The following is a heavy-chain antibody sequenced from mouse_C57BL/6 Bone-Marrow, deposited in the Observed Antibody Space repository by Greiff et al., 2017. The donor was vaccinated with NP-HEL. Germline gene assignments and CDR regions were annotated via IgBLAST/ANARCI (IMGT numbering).Heavy chain of an antibody. CDR1: GYSFTSYY. Sequence: QVQLQQSGPELVKPGASVKISCKASGYSFTSYYIHWVKQRPGEGLEWIGWIYPGSGNTKYNEKFKGKATLTADTSSSTAYMQLSSLTSEDSAVYYCARDYGSNWYFDVWGTGTTVTVSS. CDR2: IYPGSGNT. D-gene: IGHD1-1*01. V-gene: IGHV1-66*01. J-gene: IGHJ1*03. CDR3: ARDYGSNWYFDV.